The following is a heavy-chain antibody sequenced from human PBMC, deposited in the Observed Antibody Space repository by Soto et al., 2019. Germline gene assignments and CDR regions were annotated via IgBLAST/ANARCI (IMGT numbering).Heavy chain of an antibody. J-gene: IGHJ6*02. Sequence: EVQVLESGGGLVQPGGSLRLSCAASGFTFSNYAMTWVRQAPGKGLEWISGINGNGDCTYYADSVKGRFTISRDNSKNTLHLQMNSLRAEDSALYYCTQQRYCTTTRFYTASAYYGIDAWGQGTTVTVSS. CDR2: INGNGDCT. CDR1: GFTFSNYA. V-gene: IGHV3-23*01. CDR3: TQQRYCTTTRFYTASAYYGIDA. D-gene: IGHD2-2*02.